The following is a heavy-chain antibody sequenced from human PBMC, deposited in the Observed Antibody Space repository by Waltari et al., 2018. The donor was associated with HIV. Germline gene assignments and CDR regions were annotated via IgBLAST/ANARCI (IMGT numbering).Heavy chain of an antibody. CDR3: ARSSRLGCSAASCSNWFDP. CDR1: GNSIADNYN. CDR2: DHHRGVT. J-gene: IGHJ5*02. D-gene: IGHD2-15*01. V-gene: IGHV4-38-2*02. Sequence: QVQLQESGPGMVKASGNLSLTCTVYGNSIADNYNWVGIRQITGKGLEWIGSDHHRGVTYFNPSLQIRVSISLGTSKDHFSMNLTSVTVADTAVYFCARSSRLGCSAASCSNWFDPWGQGMLVTVSS.